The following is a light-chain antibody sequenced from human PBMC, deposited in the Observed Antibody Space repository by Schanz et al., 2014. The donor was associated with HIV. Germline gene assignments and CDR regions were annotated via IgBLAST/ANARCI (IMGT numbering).Light chain of an antibody. CDR2: DVS. CDR3: QQLASYPLT. J-gene: IGKJ4*01. V-gene: IGKV1-5*01. CDR1: QSTSTW. Sequence: DIQLAQSPSTLSASVGDRVTITCRASQSTSTWLAWYQQKPGKAPKLLIYDVSTLASGVPSRFSGSGSGTDFTLTISSLQPEDFATYYCQQLASYPLTFGGGTKVEIK.